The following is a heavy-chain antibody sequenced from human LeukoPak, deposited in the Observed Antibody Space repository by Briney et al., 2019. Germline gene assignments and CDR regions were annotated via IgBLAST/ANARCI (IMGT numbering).Heavy chain of an antibody. J-gene: IGHJ4*02. Sequence: GGSLRLSCAASGFTFSSYSMNWVRQAPGKGLEWVSSISSSSSYIYYADSVKGRFTISRDNAKNSLYLQMNCLRAEDTAVYYCARGLLFGYSLFDYWGQGTLVTVSS. CDR1: GFTFSSYS. V-gene: IGHV3-21*01. CDR3: ARGLLFGYSLFDY. CDR2: ISSSSSYI. D-gene: IGHD3-22*01.